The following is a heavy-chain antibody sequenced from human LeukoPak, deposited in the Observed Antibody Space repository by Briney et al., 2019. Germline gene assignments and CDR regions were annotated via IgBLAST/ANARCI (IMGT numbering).Heavy chain of an antibody. J-gene: IGHJ5*02. CDR3: ASTGYCSGGSCPNWFDP. V-gene: IGHV1-2*02. Sequence: GASVKVSCKASGYTFTGYYMHWVRQAPGQGLEWMGWINPNSGGTNYAQKFQGRVTMTRDTSISTAYMELSRLRSDDTAVYYCASTGYCSGGSCPNWFDPWGQGTLVTVSS. CDR1: GYTFTGYY. D-gene: IGHD2-15*01. CDR2: INPNSGGT.